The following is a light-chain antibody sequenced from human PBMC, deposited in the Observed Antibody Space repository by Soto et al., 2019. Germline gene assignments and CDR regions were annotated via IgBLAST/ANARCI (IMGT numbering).Light chain of an antibody. CDR3: QQYGDSTRT. V-gene: IGKV3-20*01. CDR1: QGVSSSY. Sequence: EIVLTQSPGTLSLSPGERATLSCGASQGVSSSYLAWYQQRPGQAPRLLIYGASSRATGTPDRFSGSGSGTDFTLIISRLEPEDFAVYYCQQYGDSTRTFGQGTKVEIK. J-gene: IGKJ1*01. CDR2: GAS.